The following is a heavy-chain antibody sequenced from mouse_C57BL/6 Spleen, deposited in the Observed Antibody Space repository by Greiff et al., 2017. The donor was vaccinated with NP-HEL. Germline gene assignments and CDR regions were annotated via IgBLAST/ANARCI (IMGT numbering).Heavy chain of an antibody. CDR2: INPNNGGT. Sequence: LQQSGPELVKPGASVKISCKASGYTFTDYYMNWVKQSHGKSLEWIGDINPNNGGTSYNQKFKGKATLTVDKSSSTASMELRSLTSEDSAVYYCARLHGAYWGQGTLVTVSA. CDR3: ARLHGAY. CDR1: GYTFTDYY. J-gene: IGHJ3*01. V-gene: IGHV1-26*01.